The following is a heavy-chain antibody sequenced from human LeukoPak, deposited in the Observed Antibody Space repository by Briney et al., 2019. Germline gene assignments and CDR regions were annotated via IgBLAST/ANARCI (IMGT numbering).Heavy chain of an antibody. V-gene: IGHV3-21*01. D-gene: IGHD1-26*01. CDR3: ARDRSGSYAY. Sequence: GGALRLSCAASGFTFSSYSMNWVRQAPGKGLEWVSSISSSSSYIYYADSVKGRFTISRDNAKNSLYLQMNSLRAEDTAVYYCARDRSGSYAYWGQGTLVTVSS. CDR2: ISSSSSYI. J-gene: IGHJ4*02. CDR1: GFTFSSYS.